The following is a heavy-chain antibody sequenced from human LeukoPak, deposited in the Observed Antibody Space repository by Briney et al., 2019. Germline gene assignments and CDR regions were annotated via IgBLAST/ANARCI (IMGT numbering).Heavy chain of an antibody. Sequence: SETLSLTCTVWGGSISSYYWSWIRQPPGKALEWIGYIYYSGSNKYHPSLKRRVPISVDTSNKQFCLNRSSVTAADRAVYYCARASVRSYFDYRGHGTLVTVSS. D-gene: IGHD3-10*01. CDR2: IYYSGSN. V-gene: IGHV4-59*01. J-gene: IGHJ4*01. CDR3: ARASVRSYFDY. CDR1: GGSISSYY.